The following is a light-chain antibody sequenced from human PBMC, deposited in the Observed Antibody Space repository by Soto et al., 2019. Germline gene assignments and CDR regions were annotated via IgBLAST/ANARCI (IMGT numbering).Light chain of an antibody. CDR3: QQRSNWPVT. J-gene: IGKJ1*01. CDR1: RSVSSY. Sequence: EIVLTQSPATLSLSPGERATLSCRASRSVSSYLAWYQQKPGQAPRLLIYDASNRATGIPARFSGSGSGTDFTLTISRLEPEDFAVYYCQQRSNWPVTFGQGTRVEIK. V-gene: IGKV3-11*01. CDR2: DAS.